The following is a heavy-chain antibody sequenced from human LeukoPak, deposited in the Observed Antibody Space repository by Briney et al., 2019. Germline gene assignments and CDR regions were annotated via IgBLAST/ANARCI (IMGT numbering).Heavy chain of an antibody. CDR3: AKAPFSRTIFGVVNPSYYGMDV. CDR2: INRSGST. D-gene: IGHD3-3*01. Sequence: SETLSLTCAVYGGSFSGYYWSWIRQPPGKGLEWIGEINRSGSTNYNPSLKSRVTISVDTSKNQFSLKLSSVTAADTAVYYCAKAPFSRTIFGVVNPSYYGMDVWGQGTTGTVSS. J-gene: IGHJ6*02. CDR1: GGSFSGYY. V-gene: IGHV4-34*01.